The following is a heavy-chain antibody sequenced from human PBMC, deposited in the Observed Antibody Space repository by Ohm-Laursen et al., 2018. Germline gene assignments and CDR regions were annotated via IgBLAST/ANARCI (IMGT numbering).Heavy chain of an antibody. CDR3: VRDRRGGSIELRA. Sequence: GSLRLPCSASGFTFSTYWMNWFRQAPGKGLESVASINQDGSEKYFVDSVRGRFTIYRDNAKNSLYLQMNSLRAEDTAVYYCVRDRRGGSIELRAGGQGALVTVSS. CDR1: GFTFSTYW. D-gene: IGHD6-6*01. V-gene: IGHV3-7*01. J-gene: IGHJ4*02. CDR2: INQDGSEK.